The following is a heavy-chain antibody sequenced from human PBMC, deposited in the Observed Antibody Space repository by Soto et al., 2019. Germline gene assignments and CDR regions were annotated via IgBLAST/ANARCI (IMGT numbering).Heavy chain of an antibody. V-gene: IGHV3-9*01. CDR3: AKDNTAMVTGFDY. CDR2: ISWNSGSI. J-gene: IGHJ4*02. Sequence: PGGSLRLSCAASGFTFDDYAMHWVRQAPGKGLEWVSGISWNSGSIGYADSAKGRFTISRDNSKNTLYLQMNSLRAEDTAVYYCAKDNTAMVTGFDYWGQGTLVTSPQ. D-gene: IGHD5-18*01. CDR1: GFTFDDYA.